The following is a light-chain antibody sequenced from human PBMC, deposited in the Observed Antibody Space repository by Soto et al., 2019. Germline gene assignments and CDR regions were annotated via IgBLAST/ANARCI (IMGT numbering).Light chain of an antibody. J-gene: IGKJ1*01. Sequence: DIQMTQSPASLSASVGDRVTITCRASQDISNFLAWLQQKPGQAPKSLIYAASGLQSGVPSKFSGSGSGTDFTLTINCLQPEDFATYYCQQYHSYPPTFGQGTKVEIK. CDR1: QDISNF. CDR2: AAS. CDR3: QQYHSYPPT. V-gene: IGKV1-16*02.